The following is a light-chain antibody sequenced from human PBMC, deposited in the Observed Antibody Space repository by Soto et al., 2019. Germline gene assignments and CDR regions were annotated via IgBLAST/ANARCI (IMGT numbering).Light chain of an antibody. CDR1: QTISDN. J-gene: IGKJ5*01. V-gene: IGKV3-15*01. CDR2: GSS. Sequence: EIVMTQSPATLSVSPGERATLSCRASQTISDNLVWYQQKPGQAPRLLIYGSSTRATGIPARFSGSGSGTEYFLTISSLQSEDFAVYYCQQYHNWPLITFGQGTRLEI. CDR3: QQYHNWPLIT.